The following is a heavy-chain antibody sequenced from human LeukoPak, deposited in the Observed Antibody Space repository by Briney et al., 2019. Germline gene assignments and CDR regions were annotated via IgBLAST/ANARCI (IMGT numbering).Heavy chain of an antibody. J-gene: IGHJ6*02. CDR2: IYTSGST. V-gene: IGHV4-61*02. D-gene: IGHD2-2*02. CDR3: ANTLRYCSSTSCYTGYYYYGMDV. CDR1: GGSISSGSYY. Sequence: SQTLSLTCTVSGGSISSGSYYWSRIRQPAGKGLEWIGRIYTSGSTNYNPSLKSRVTISVDTSKNQFSLKLSSVTAADTAVYYCANTLRYCSSTSCYTGYYYYGMDVWGQGTTVTVSS.